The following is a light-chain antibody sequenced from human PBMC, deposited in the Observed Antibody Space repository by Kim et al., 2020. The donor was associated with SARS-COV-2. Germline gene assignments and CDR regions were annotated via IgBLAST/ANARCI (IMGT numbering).Light chain of an antibody. V-gene: IGLV2-11*01. Sequence: QSALTQPRSVSGSPGQSVTISCTGTSSDAGDYNYVSWYQHHPGKAPKLIIYDVSQRPSGVPDRFSGSKSGNTASLTISGLQPDDEADYYCCSYAGSYTWVFGGGAKLTVL. CDR2: DVS. J-gene: IGLJ3*02. CDR1: SSDAGDYNY. CDR3: CSYAGSYTWV.